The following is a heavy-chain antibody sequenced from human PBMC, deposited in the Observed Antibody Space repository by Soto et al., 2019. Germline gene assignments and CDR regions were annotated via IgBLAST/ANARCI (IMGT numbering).Heavy chain of an antibody. V-gene: IGHV4-30-4*01. D-gene: IGHD1-7*01. CDR1: AGSISSGGYY. Sequence: PSETLSLTCTVSAGSISSGGYYWSWIRQPPGKGLEWIGYIYYSGSTYYNPSLKSRVIISVDTSKNQFSLNLSSVTAADTAGYYCASGSITGTTQEDNWGQGTLVTSPQ. J-gene: IGHJ4*02. CDR2: IYYSGST. CDR3: ASGSITGTTQEDN.